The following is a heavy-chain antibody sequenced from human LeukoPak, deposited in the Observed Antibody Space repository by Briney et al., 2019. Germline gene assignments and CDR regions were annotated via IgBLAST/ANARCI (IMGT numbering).Heavy chain of an antibody. J-gene: IGHJ6*02. CDR1: GFTFSSYS. D-gene: IGHD6-13*01. V-gene: IGHV3-21*01. CDR2: ISRRRSYI. Sequence: PGGSLRLSCAASGFTFSSYSMNCVRQAPEKGLEWVSSISRRRSYIYYADSVKGRFTISRDKAKNALYLQMNSLIADDTAVYYCASWWGSRWYEVANGMDVWGQGTTVIVSS. CDR3: ASWWGSRWYEVANGMDV.